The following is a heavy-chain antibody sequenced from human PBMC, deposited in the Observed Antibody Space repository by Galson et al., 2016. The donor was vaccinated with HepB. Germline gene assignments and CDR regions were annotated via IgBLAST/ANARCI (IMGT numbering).Heavy chain of an antibody. J-gene: IGHJ2*01. D-gene: IGHD6-19*01. CDR1: GGSINFYY. V-gene: IGHV4-59*01. Sequence: SETLSLTFTVSGGSINFYYWSWIRQSPGKGLEWIGQIYHSGNTKYNPSLKSRVTISADTPKNQFSLNLTSATAADTAVYYCARDRIAVTGWYFDPWGRGTLVTVSS. CDR3: ARDRIAVTGWYFDP. CDR2: IYHSGNT.